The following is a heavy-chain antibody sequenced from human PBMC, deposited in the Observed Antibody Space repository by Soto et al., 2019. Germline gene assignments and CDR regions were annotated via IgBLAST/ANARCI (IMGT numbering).Heavy chain of an antibody. CDR2: IDTDGTAT. V-gene: IGHV3-74*01. D-gene: IGHD3-22*01. CDR1: GFTFSTHL. Sequence: PWESLSLTCAASGFTFSTHLMHWVRQAPGEGLVCVSRIDTDGTATNYADSVKGRFTISRDNAKNTLYLQMNSLRADDTAVYFCTRGTSGYYGLFDYWGQGTLVTVYS. CDR3: TRGTSGYYGLFDY. J-gene: IGHJ4*02.